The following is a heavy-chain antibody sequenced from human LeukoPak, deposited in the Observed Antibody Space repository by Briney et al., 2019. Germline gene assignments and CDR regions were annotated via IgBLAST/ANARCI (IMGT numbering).Heavy chain of an antibody. D-gene: IGHD3-16*01. CDR1: RLTFSSYD. CDR3: ARGGDGFDP. J-gene: IGHJ5*02. Sequence: PGRSLRLSCAASRLTFSSYDMHWVRQPGGKVLEWVSAIAAAGDPYYPKTVKGRFNNSRENAKNSFYLQMNGLRVGDKAVFYCARGGDGFDPWGQGTLVTVSS. CDR2: IAAAGDP. V-gene: IGHV3-13*05.